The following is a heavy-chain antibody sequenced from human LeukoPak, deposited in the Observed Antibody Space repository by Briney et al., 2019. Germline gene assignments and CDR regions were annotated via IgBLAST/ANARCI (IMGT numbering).Heavy chain of an antibody. J-gene: IGHJ3*02. Sequence: LLLPCSFSGGSISRCGFSWSWIRPPPGEGVVGIGYIYHRKSTYYNPSLKSRVTISVDRSTNQFSLKLSSVTAADTAVYYCARARYYYDSSGYYFEGLRAFDIWGEGTMVTVSS. D-gene: IGHD3-22*01. V-gene: IGHV4-30-2*01. CDR1: GGSISRCGFS. CDR3: ARARYYYDSSGYYFEGLRAFDI. CDR2: IYHRKST.